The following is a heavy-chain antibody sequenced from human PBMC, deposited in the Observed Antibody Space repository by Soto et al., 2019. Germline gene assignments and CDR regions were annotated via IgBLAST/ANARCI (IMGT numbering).Heavy chain of an antibody. Sequence: ASVKVSCKVSGYFFTSYYIHWVRQAPGQGLEWMGWINPNNGVTNSAQNFHGRVTMTSDTSISTAYVELSSLTSDDTALYFCAREITYGGGSFSLALWGQGTPVTVS. CDR2: INPNNGVT. V-gene: IGHV1-2*02. D-gene: IGHD3-10*01. CDR1: GYFFTSYY. J-gene: IGHJ1*01. CDR3: AREITYGGGSFSLAL.